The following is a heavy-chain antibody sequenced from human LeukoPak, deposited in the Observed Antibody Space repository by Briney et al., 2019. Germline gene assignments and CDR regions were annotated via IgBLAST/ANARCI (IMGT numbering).Heavy chain of an antibody. CDR2: IYPGDSDT. D-gene: IGHD3-10*01. V-gene: IGHV5-51*01. J-gene: IGHJ4*02. CDR3: ASQSGSGSYRGSYVY. CDR1: GYIFTNYW. Sequence: GESLKISCKGSGYIFTNYWIVWVRQMPGKGLEWMGIIYPGDSDTRYSPSFHGQVTISADKSISTAYLQWNSLKASDTAMYYCASQSGSGSYRGSYVYWGQGTLVTVSS.